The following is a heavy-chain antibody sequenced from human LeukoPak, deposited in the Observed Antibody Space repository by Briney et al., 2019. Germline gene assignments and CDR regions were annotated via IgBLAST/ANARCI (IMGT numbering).Heavy chain of an antibody. CDR2: TRNKGNSYTT. D-gene: IGHD3-22*01. CDR3: ARVNSGGYYYFDY. CDR1: GFTFSDHY. V-gene: IGHV3-72*01. J-gene: IGHJ4*02. Sequence: PGGSLRLSCAASGFTFSDHYMDWVRQAPGKGLEWVGRTRNKGNSYTTEYAASVKGRFTISRDDSKNSLYLQMNSLKTEDTAVYYCARVNSGGYYYFDYWGQGTLVTVSS.